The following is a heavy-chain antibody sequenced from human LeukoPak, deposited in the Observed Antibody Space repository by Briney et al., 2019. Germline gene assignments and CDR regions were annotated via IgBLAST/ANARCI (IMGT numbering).Heavy chain of an antibody. CDR3: ARNHGVYYYDSSGNLEPGWFDP. CDR2: IYYSGST. CDR1: GGSISSSSYY. D-gene: IGHD3-22*01. J-gene: IGHJ5*02. V-gene: IGHV4-39*01. Sequence: SETLSLTCTVSGGSISSSSYYWGWIRQPPGKGLEWIGSIYYSGSTYYNPSLKSRVTISVDTSKNQFSLKLSSVTAADTAVYYCARNHGVYYYDSSGNLEPGWFDPWGQGTLVTVSS.